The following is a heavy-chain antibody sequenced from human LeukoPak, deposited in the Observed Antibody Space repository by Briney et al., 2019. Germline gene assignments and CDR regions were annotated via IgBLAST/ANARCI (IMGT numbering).Heavy chain of an antibody. Sequence: GGCLRLSCAASGFSVSNNYMSWVRQAPGKGLEWVSVIYSGASTYHADSVKGRFTISRDNSKNTLHLQMNNLRAEDTAVYYCARLRGYHYADAFDIWGQGTVVTVSS. D-gene: IGHD3-22*01. CDR2: IYSGAST. J-gene: IGHJ3*02. CDR1: GFSVSNNY. V-gene: IGHV3-53*01. CDR3: ARLRGYHYADAFDI.